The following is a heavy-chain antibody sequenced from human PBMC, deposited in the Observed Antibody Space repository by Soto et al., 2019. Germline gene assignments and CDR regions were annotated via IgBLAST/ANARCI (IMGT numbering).Heavy chain of an antibody. V-gene: IGHV3-66*01. CDR1: GVTVSNNY. Sequence: EVQLVESGGGLVQPGGSLRLSCAASGVTVSNNYMSWVRQAPGKGLEWVSVIYSDGSRYYADSVQGRFTISRYNSKNSVYLQMNSRRAEDSAVYYCARDVGVWGRGTTVTVSS. CDR3: ARDVGV. CDR2: IYSDGSR. J-gene: IGHJ6*04.